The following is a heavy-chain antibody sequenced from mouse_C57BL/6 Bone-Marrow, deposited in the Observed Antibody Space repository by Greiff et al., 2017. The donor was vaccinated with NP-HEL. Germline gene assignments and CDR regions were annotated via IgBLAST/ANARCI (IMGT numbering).Heavy chain of an antibody. CDR1: GYTFTSYG. CDR2: IYPRSGNT. Sequence: VQLVESGAELARPGASVKLSCKASGYTFTSYGISWVKQRTGQGLEWIGEIYPRSGNTYYNEKFKGKATLTADKSSSTAYMELRSLTSEDSAVYFCARWFIPWYFDYWGQGTTLTVSS. D-gene: IGHD1-1*01. CDR3: ARWFIPWYFDY. J-gene: IGHJ2*01. V-gene: IGHV1-81*01.